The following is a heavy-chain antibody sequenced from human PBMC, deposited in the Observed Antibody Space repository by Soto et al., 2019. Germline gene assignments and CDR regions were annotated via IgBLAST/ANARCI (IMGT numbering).Heavy chain of an antibody. CDR3: ARTRYSSSSPGWFDP. V-gene: IGHV6-1*01. J-gene: IGHJ5*02. CDR1: GDSVFSNSAA. CDR2: TYYRSKWYN. D-gene: IGHD6-6*01. Sequence: SQTLSLTCAISGDSVFSNSAAWNWIRQSPSRGLEWLGRTYYRSKWYNDYAVSVKSRITINPDTSKNQFSLQLNSVTPEDTAVYYCARTRYSSSSPGWFDPWGQGNLVTVSS.